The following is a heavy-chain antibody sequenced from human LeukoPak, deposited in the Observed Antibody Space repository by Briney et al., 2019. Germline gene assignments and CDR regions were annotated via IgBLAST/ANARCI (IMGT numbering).Heavy chain of an antibody. D-gene: IGHD4-17*01. CDR2: INPNSGGT. CDR1: GYTFTDYD. J-gene: IGHJ4*02. Sequence: ASVKVSCKASGYTFTDYDMHWVRQAPGQGLEWMGWINPNSGGTNYAQKFQGRVTMTRDTSISTAYMELSRLRSDDTAVYYCATISGELLSTTVTTWVAIDYWGQGTLVTVSS. CDR3: ATISGELLSTTVTTWVAIDY. V-gene: IGHV1-2*02.